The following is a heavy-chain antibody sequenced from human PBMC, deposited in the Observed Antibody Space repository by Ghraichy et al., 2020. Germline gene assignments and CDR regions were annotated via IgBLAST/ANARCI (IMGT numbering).Heavy chain of an antibody. CDR3: ARARDRYSSSWYGPDGMDV. CDR1: GFTFSSYD. D-gene: IGHD6-13*01. V-gene: IGHV3-13*01. Sequence: GGSLRLSCAASGFTFSSYDMHWVRQATGKGLEWVSAIGTAGDTYYPGSVKGRFTISRENAENSLYLQMNSLRAGDTAVYYCARARDRYSSSWYGPDGMDVWGQGTTVTVSS. J-gene: IGHJ6*02. CDR2: IGTAGDT.